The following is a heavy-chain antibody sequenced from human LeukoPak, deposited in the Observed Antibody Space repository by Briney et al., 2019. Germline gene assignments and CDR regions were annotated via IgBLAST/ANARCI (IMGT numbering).Heavy chain of an antibody. J-gene: IGHJ4*02. V-gene: IGHV3-30*02. CDR2: IRYDGSNK. D-gene: IGHD2-15*01. Sequence: GGSLRLSCAASGFTFSSYWMSWVRQAPGKGLEWVAFIRYDGSNKYYADSVKGRFTISRDNSKNTLYLQMNSLRAEDTAVYYCAKSGLNRFDYWGQGTLVTVSS. CDR3: AKSGLNRFDY. CDR1: GFTFSSYW.